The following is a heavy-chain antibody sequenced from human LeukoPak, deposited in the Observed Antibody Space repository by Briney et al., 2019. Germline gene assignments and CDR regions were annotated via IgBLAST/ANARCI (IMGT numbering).Heavy chain of an antibody. CDR3: AREGGYSEGFDP. V-gene: IGHV4-61*01. J-gene: IGHJ5*02. CDR1: GGPISSGSYY. CDR2: IYYSGST. Sequence: SETLSLTCTVSGGPISSGSYYWSWIRQPPGKGLEWIGYIYYSGSTNYNPSLKSRVTISVDTSKNQFSLKLSSVTAADTAVYYCAREGGYSEGFDPWGQGTLVTVSS. D-gene: IGHD6-13*01.